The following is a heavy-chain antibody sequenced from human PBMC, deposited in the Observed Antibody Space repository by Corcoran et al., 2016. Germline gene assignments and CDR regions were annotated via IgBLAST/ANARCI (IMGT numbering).Heavy chain of an antibody. Sequence: EVQLVQSGAEVKKSGESLKISCKGSGYSFTSYWIGWVRQMPGKSLEWMGIIYPGDSDTRYSPSFQGQVTISADKSISTAYLQWSSLKASDHAMYYCARRADSSVWYYYYCMDVWGQGTTVTVSS. CDR2: IYPGDSDT. D-gene: IGHD6-19*01. CDR3: ARRADSSVWYYYYCMDV. V-gene: IGHV5-51*01. J-gene: IGHJ6*02. CDR1: GYSFTSYW.